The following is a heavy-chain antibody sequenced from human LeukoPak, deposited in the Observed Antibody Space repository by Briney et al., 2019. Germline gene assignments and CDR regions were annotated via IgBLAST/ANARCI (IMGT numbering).Heavy chain of an antibody. J-gene: IGHJ5*02. CDR3: AREVNCSGGSCYSGGFDP. CDR2: IYYSGST. Sequence: SETLSLTCTVSGGSISSSSYYWGWIRQPPGKGLEWIGSIYYSGSTYYNPSLKSRVTISVDTSKNQFSLKLSSVTAADTAVYYCAREVNCSGGSCYSGGFDPWGQGTLVTVSS. CDR1: GGSISSSSYY. V-gene: IGHV4-39*07. D-gene: IGHD2-15*01.